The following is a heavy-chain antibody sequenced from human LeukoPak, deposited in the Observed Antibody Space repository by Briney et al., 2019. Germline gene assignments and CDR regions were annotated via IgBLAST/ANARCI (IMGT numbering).Heavy chain of an antibody. CDR2: INPIFGTA. Sequence: ASVKVSCKASGGIFSRYAISWVRQAPGQGLEWMGGINPIFGTANYAQKFQGRVTITADESTSTAYMELSSLRSEDTAVYYCARGWEHDSDGRPTAYVYWGQGTLVTVSS. J-gene: IGHJ4*02. D-gene: IGHD3-22*01. CDR1: GGIFSRYA. CDR3: ARGWEHDSDGRPTAYVY. V-gene: IGHV1-69*13.